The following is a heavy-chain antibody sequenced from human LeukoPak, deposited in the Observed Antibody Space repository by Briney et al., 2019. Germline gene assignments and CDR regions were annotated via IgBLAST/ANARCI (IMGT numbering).Heavy chain of an antibody. V-gene: IGHV4-39*01. Sequence: SETLSLTCTVSGGSISSSSYYWGWIRQPPGKGLEWIGGIYYSGSTYYNPSLKSRVTISVDTSKNQFSLKLSSVTAADTAVYYCARSPVLVTAWGYWGQGTLVTVSS. CDR3: ARSPVLVTAWGY. D-gene: IGHD2-21*02. J-gene: IGHJ4*02. CDR1: GGSISSSSYY. CDR2: IYYSGST.